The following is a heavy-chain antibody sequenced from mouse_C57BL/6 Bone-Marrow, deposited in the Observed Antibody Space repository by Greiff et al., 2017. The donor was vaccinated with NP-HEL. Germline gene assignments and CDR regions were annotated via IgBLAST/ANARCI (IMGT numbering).Heavy chain of an antibody. CDR2: IDPENGDT. CDR1: GFNIKDDY. Sequence: EVKLVESGAELVRPGASVKLSCTASGFNIKDDYMHWVKQRPEQGLEWIGWIDPENGDTEYASKFQGKATITADTSSNTAYLQLSSLTSDDTAVYYCTTSPVDYWGQGTTLTVSS. V-gene: IGHV14-4*01. J-gene: IGHJ2*01. CDR3: TTSPVDY.